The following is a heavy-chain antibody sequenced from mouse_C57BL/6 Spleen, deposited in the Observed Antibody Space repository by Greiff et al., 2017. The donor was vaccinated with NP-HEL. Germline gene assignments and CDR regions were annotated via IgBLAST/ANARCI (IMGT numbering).Heavy chain of an antibody. D-gene: IGHD1-1*01. CDR3: ARHYYGSSPRYWYFDV. CDR1: GYTFTDYY. J-gene: IGHJ1*03. Sequence: VQRVESGAELVRPGASVKLSCKASGYTFTDYYINWVKQRPGQGLEWIARIYPGSGNTYYNEKFKGKATLTAEKSSSTAYMQLSSLTSEDSAVYFCARHYYGSSPRYWYFDVWGTGTTVTVSS. CDR2: IYPGSGNT. V-gene: IGHV1-76*01.